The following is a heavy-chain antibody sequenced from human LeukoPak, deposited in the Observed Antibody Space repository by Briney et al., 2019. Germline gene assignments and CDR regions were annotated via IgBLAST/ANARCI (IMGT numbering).Heavy chain of an antibody. CDR3: ARANWNYVNWFDP. J-gene: IGHJ5*02. CDR1: GFTFSSYE. CDR2: ISSSGSTI. D-gene: IGHD1-7*01. V-gene: IGHV3-48*03. Sequence: PGGSLRLSCAASGFTFSSYEMNWVRQAPGKGLEWVSYISSSGSTIYYADSVKGRFTISRDNAKNSLYLQMNSLRAEDTAVYYCARANWNYVNWFDPWGQGTLVTVSS.